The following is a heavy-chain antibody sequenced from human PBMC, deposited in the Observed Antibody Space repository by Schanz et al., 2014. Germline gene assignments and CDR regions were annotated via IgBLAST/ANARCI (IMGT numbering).Heavy chain of an antibody. J-gene: IGHJ2*01. CDR3: AKDLGVDCGDGCFNWYFDL. CDR2: VSSRSDEI. Sequence: EVQLLESGGGLVQPGGSLRLSCSASGFTFSTFAMHWVRQAPGKGLEWVAAVSSRSDEIKYADSVRGRFTISRDNSRSTMYLQMNSLRAEDTAVYFCAKDLGVDCGDGCFNWYFDLWGRGTLXTVSS. D-gene: IGHD2-21*02. V-gene: IGHV3-23*05. CDR1: GFTFSTFA.